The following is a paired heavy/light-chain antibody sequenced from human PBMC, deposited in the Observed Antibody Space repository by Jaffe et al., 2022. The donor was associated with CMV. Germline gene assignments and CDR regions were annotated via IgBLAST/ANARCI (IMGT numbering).Heavy chain of an antibody. CDR1: GFTVSSNY. J-gene: IGHJ3*02. CDR3: ARDKSWSGYYTGNSGPVNTDAFDI. CDR2: IYSGGST. D-gene: IGHD3-3*01. V-gene: IGHV3-66*01. Sequence: EVQLVESGGGLVQPGGSLRLSCAASGFTVSSNYMSWVRQAPGKGLEWVSVIYSGGSTYYADSVKGRFTISRDNSKNTLYLQMNSLRAEDTAVYYCARDKSWSGYYTGNSGPVNTDAFDIWGQGTMVTVSS.
Light chain of an antibody. CDR3: QQLNSYPPWT. CDR2: AAS. J-gene: IGKJ2*02. CDR1: QGISSY. V-gene: IGKV1-9*01. Sequence: DIQLTQSPSFLSASVGDRVTITCRASQGISSYLAWYQQKPGKAPKLLIYAASTLQSGVPSRFSGSGSGTEFTLTISSLQPEDFATYYCQQLNSYPPWTFGQGTKLEIK.